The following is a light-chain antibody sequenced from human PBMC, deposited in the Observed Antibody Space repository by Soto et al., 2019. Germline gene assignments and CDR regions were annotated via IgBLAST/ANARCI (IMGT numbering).Light chain of an antibody. CDR1: SSDVGGYHY. CDR3: SSYTSSSTLYV. CDR2: EVE. J-gene: IGLJ1*01. V-gene: IGLV2-14*01. Sequence: QSVLTQPPSASESPGQSVTISCTGTSSDVGGYHYVSWYQHHPGRAPKLLIYEVEKRPPGVSNRFSGSKSGNTASLTVSGLQAEDEADYYCSSYTSSSTLYVFGTGTKVTVL.